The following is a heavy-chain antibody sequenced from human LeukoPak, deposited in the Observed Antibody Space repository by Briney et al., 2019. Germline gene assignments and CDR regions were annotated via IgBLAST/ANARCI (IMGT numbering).Heavy chain of an antibody. J-gene: IGHJ4*02. V-gene: IGHV4-59*08. CDR3: ARHRDPGGYFDY. D-gene: IGHD1-14*01. Sequence: SETLSLTCTVSGGSISSYYWSWIRQPPGKGLEWIGYIYYSGSTNYNPSLKSRVTISVDTSKDQFSLKLSSVTAADTAVYYCARHRDPGGYFDYWAREPWSPSPQ. CDR2: IYYSGST. CDR1: GGSISSYY.